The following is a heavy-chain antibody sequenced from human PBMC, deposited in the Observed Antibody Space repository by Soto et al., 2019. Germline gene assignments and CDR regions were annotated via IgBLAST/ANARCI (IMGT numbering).Heavy chain of an antibody. CDR3: ARGGRFNGSGSYYSYFDY. CDR1: GYTFTSYY. J-gene: IGHJ4*02. CDR2: INPSGGST. V-gene: IGHV1-46*01. Sequence: ASGKVSCKASGYTFTSYYMHWVRQAPGQGLEWMGIINPSGGSTCYAQKFQGRITMTRDTSTSTVYMELSSLRSEDTAVYYCARGGRFNGSGSYYSYFDYWGQGTLVTVSS. D-gene: IGHD3-10*01.